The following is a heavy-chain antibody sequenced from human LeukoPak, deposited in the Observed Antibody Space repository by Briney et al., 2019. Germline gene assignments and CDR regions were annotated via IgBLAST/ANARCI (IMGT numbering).Heavy chain of an antibody. Sequence: ASVKVSCKASGYTFSSYGIIWVRQAPGQGLQWMGWVSPFNGNTDYAPKLQGRVTMTTDTSTTTAYMELRSLTSDDTAVYYCARRGGSFSHSDFWGQGTLVSVSS. V-gene: IGHV1-18*01. CDR1: GYTFSSYG. J-gene: IGHJ4*02. CDR3: ARRGGSFSHSDF. CDR2: VSPFNGNT. D-gene: IGHD1-26*01.